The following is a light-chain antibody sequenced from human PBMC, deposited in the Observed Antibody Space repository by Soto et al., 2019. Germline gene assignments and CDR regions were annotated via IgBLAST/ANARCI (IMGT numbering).Light chain of an antibody. CDR3: QHYFDRPLT. J-gene: IGKJ4*01. CDR2: SAS. V-gene: IGKV3-15*01. CDR1: QSIRSN. Sequence: ETILTQSPAILSVSPGDRATLSCRASQSIRSNLAWYQQIPGQAPRLLVYSASTRATGIPARFSGSGSGTDFTLTITSLQSEDFAVYYCQHYFDRPLTFGGGTKVDI.